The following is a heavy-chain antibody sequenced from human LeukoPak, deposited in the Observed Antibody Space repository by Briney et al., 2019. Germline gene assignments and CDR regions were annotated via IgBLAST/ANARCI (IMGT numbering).Heavy chain of an antibody. CDR1: GFTFTDEY. D-gene: IGHD3-10*01. J-gene: IGHJ4*02. CDR2: INPYSGAI. Sequence: ASVKVSCKSSGFTFTDEYIHWVRQAPGQGLEWMGWINPYSGAINYAQKFQGRVTMTRDTSISTAYMELSRLRSDDTAVYYCAASSMVRGVIMNWGQGTLVTVSS. CDR3: AASSMVRGVIMN. V-gene: IGHV1-2*02.